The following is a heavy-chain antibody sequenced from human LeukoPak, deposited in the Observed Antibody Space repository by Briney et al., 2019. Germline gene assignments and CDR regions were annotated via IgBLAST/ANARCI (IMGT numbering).Heavy chain of an antibody. D-gene: IGHD3-3*01. J-gene: IGHJ4*02. V-gene: IGHV4-39*07. CDR1: GGSISSSSYY. Sequence: SETLSLTCTVSGGSISSSSYYWGWIRQPPGKGLEWIGSIYYSGTTYYNPSLKSRVTISVDTSKNQFSLKLSSVTAADTAVYYCARAHRRGFWSGYFPDYWGQGTLVTVSS. CDR2: IYYSGTT. CDR3: ARAHRRGFWSGYFPDY.